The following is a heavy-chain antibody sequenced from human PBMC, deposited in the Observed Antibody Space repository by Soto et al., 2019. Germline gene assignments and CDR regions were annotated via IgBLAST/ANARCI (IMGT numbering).Heavy chain of an antibody. V-gene: IGHV1-69*13. Sequence: ASVKVSCKASGGTFSSYAISWVRQAPGQGLEWMGGIIPIFGTANYAQKFQGRVTITADESTSTAYMELSSLRSEDTAVYYCASKKSPNGPFDYWGQGALVTVSS. CDR3: ASKKSPNGPFDY. CDR1: GGTFSSYA. J-gene: IGHJ4*02. CDR2: IIPIFGTA. D-gene: IGHD1-1*01.